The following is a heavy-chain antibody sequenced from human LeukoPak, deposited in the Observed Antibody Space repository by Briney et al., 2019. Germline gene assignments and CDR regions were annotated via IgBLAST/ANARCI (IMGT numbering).Heavy chain of an antibody. CDR2: ISWNSGSI. J-gene: IGHJ4*02. CDR3: ASRKPNKLWADY. D-gene: IGHD5-18*01. Sequence: GGSLRLSCAASGFTFDDYAMHWVRQAPGKGLEWVSGISWNSGSIGYADSVKGRFTISRDNAKNSLYLQMNSLRAEDTAVYYCASRKPNKLWADYWGQGTLVTVSS. V-gene: IGHV3-9*01. CDR1: GFTFDDYA.